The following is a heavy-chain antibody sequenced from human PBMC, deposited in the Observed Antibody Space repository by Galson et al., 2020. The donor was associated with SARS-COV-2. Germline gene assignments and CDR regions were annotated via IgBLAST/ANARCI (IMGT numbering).Heavy chain of an antibody. CDR1: GGAMSGYY. D-gene: IGHD3-10*01. Sequence: SETLSLTCTVSGGAMSGYYWSWIRQAAGKGLEWMGRIYSSGSTTYNPSLKSPVTMSVDTSKNHFSLRLTSVTAADAAVYCCARGPINRSWSYYGAAFDIWGQGTMVSVSS. CDR2: IYSSGST. V-gene: IGHV4-4*07. CDR3: ARGPINRSWSYYGAAFDI. J-gene: IGHJ3*02.